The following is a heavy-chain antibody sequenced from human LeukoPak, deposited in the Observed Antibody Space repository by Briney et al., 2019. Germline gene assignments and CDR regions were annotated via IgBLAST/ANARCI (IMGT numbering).Heavy chain of an antibody. CDR3: ARISCTNVVCYVDY. CDR1: GGSISSYY. Sequence: PSETLSLTCTVSGGSISSYYWSWIRQPPGKGLEWIGYIYYSGSTNYNPSLKSRVTISVDTSKNQFSLKLSSVTAARTAVYYCARISCTNVVCYVDYWGQGTLVTVSS. CDR2: IYYSGST. J-gene: IGHJ4*02. D-gene: IGHD2-8*01. V-gene: IGHV4-59*01.